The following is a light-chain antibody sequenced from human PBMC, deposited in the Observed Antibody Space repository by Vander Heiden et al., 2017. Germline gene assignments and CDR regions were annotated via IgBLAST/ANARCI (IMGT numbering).Light chain of an antibody. CDR3: QQYKDWPFT. CDR2: AAS. CDR1: QNIGSY. Sequence: EIVITQSPVTLSVSPGERATLSCRASQNIGSYLAWYQQKPGQAPRLLIYAASTWASDVPARFSGSGSGTDFTLTINNLQSEDFVVYYCQQYKDWPFTFGQGTKPEI. V-gene: IGKV3-15*01. J-gene: IGKJ2*01.